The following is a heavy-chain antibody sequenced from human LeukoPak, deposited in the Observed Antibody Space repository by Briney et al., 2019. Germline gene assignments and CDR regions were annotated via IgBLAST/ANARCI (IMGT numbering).Heavy chain of an antibody. CDR1: GGSFSGYY. D-gene: IGHD6-19*01. V-gene: IGHV4-34*01. CDR3: ARGRGWYEPDY. CDR2: INHSGST. Sequence: PSETLSLTCAVYGGSFSGYYWSWIRQPPGKGLEWIGEINHSGSTNYNPSLKSRVTISVDTSKNQFSLKLSSVTAADTAVYYCARGRGWYEPDYWGQGTLVTVSS. J-gene: IGHJ4*02.